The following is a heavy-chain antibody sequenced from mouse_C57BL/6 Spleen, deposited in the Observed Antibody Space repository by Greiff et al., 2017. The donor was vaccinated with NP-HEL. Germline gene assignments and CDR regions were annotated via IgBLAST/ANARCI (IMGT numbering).Heavy chain of an antibody. J-gene: IGHJ4*01. V-gene: IGHV1-74*01. CDR3: ASYGNYLYYAMDY. D-gene: IGHD2-1*01. CDR2: IHPSDSDT. CDR1: GYTFTSYW. Sequence: QVQLQQPGAELVKPGASVKVSCKASGYTFTSYWMHWVKQRPGQGLEWIGRIHPSDSDTNYNQKFKGKATLTVDKSSSTAYMQLSRLTSEDSAVYYCASYGNYLYYAMDYWGQGTSVTVSS.